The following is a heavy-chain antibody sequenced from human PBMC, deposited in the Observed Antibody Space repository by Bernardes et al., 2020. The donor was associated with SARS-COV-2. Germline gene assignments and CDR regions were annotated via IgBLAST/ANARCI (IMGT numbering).Heavy chain of an antibody. D-gene: IGHD3-10*01. CDR2: INTNTGNP. V-gene: IGHV7-4-1*02. CDR3: ARRLPVRGVEYNWFDP. Sequence: ASVKVSCKASGYTFSSYAMNWVRQAPGQGLEWMGWINTNTGNPMYAQGFTGRFVFSLDTSVSTAYLQINNLQAEDTAVYYCARRLPVRGVEYNWFDPWGQGTLVTVSS. CDR1: GYTFSSYA. J-gene: IGHJ5*02.